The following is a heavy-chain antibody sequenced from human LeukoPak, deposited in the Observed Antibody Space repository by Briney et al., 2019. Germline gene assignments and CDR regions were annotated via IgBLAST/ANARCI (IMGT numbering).Heavy chain of an antibody. Sequence: GASVKVSCKASGGTFSSYAISWVRQAPGQGLEWMGGIIPIFGTANYAQKFQGRVTITADESTSTAYMELSSLRSEDTAVYYCARDPQLLWFGAAGHWFDPWGQGTLVTVSS. V-gene: IGHV1-69*13. CDR1: GGTFSSYA. J-gene: IGHJ5*02. CDR2: IIPIFGTA. D-gene: IGHD3-10*01. CDR3: ARDPQLLWFGAAGHWFDP.